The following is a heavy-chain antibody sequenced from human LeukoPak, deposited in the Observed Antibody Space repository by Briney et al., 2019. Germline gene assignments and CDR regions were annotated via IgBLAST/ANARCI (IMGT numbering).Heavy chain of an antibody. V-gene: IGHV4-34*01. J-gene: IGHJ4*02. CDR1: GGSFSGYY. Sequence: SETLSLTCAVYGGSFSGYYWSWIRQPPGKGLEWIGEINHSGSTDYNPSLKSRVTISVDTSKNQFSLKLSSVAAADTAVYYCARREYSSSSWAYYFDYWGQGTLVTVSS. CDR3: ARREYSSSSWAYYFDY. CDR2: INHSGST. D-gene: IGHD6-6*01.